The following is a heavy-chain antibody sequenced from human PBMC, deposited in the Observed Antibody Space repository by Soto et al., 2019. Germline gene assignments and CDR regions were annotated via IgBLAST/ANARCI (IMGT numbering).Heavy chain of an antibody. CDR3: ASVSSVTGYYLYSHFYLDD. V-gene: IGHV4-39*01. J-gene: IGHJ6*03. Sequence: QLQLQESGPGLVKPSETLSLTCTVAGSSMTTSSYYWRWIRQPPGEGLEWIGSINFSGTTYYNPSLRRRVTIPTHTTQNQFSLGMRSVTAAHTAVYYGASVSSVTGYYLYSHFYLDDWGKGTPVTVSS. CDR2: INFSGTT. CDR1: GSSMTTSSYY. D-gene: IGHD3-9*01.